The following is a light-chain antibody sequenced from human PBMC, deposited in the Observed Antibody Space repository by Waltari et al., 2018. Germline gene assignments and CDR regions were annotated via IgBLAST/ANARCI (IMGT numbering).Light chain of an antibody. J-gene: IGLJ3*02. Sequence: QSVLTQPPSVSGAPAQRVTISCTGSSPTIGAGSDLHWYQQFSGTAPKLLIFDNDNRPSGVPDRFSGSRSGTSAYLAITGLQTDDEADYFCQSYDSGQWVFGGGTKVTVL. CDR1: SPTIGAGSD. V-gene: IGLV1-40*02. CDR3: QSYDSGQWV. CDR2: DND.